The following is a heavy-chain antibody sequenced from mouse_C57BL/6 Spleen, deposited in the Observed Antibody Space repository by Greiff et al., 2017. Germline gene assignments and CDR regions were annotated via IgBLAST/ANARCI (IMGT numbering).Heavy chain of an antibody. CDR3: ARTDYYGSSYFDY. Sequence: EVQVVESGPELVKPGASVKMSCKASGYTFTDYNMHWVKQSHGKSLEWIGYINPNNGGTSYNQKFKGKATLTVNKSSSTAYMELRSLTSEDSAVYYCARTDYYGSSYFDYWGQGTTLTVSS. J-gene: IGHJ2*01. CDR2: INPNNGGT. D-gene: IGHD1-1*01. CDR1: GYTFTDYN. V-gene: IGHV1-22*01.